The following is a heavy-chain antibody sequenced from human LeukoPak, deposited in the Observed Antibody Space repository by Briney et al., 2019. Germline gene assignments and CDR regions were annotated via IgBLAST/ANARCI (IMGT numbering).Heavy chain of an antibody. D-gene: IGHD4-23*01. Sequence: ASVKVSCKASGYTFTGYYMHWVRQAPGQGLEWMGWINPNSGGTNYAQKFQGRVTMTRDTSISTAYMELSRLRSEDTAVYYCASSSCGSMTTVVTRVRYYYMDVWGKGTTVTVSS. CDR3: ASSSCGSMTTVVTRVRYYYMDV. CDR2: INPNSGGT. J-gene: IGHJ6*03. CDR1: GYTFTGYY. V-gene: IGHV1-2*02.